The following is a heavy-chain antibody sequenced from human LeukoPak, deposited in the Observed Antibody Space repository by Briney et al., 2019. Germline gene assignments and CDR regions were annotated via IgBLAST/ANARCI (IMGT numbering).Heavy chain of an antibody. CDR2: ISSSSSFI. CDR1: GFTFSSYS. V-gene: IGHV3-21*01. J-gene: IGHJ4*02. Sequence: PGGSLRLSCAASGFTFSSYSMNWVRQAPGKGLEWVSSISSSSSFIYYADSVKGRFTISRDNAKNSLYLQMNSLRAEGTAVYYCARSPPGVPFNYWGQGTLVTVSS. CDR3: ARSPPGVPFNY. D-gene: IGHD1-1*01.